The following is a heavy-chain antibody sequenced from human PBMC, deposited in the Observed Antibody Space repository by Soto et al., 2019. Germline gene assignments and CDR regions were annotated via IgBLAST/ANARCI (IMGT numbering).Heavy chain of an antibody. Sequence: SETLSLTCTVSGGSISSYYWNWIRQPPGKGLEWIGYIYYDGSTNYNPSLKSRVTISVDTSKNQFSLKLSSVTAADTAVYYCARGPLSAYPPAAKGTVTSYYFDYWGQGTLVTVSS. CDR2: IYYDGST. CDR3: ARGPLSAYPPAAKGTVTSYYFDY. V-gene: IGHV4-59*12. J-gene: IGHJ4*02. CDR1: GGSISSYY. D-gene: IGHD4-17*01.